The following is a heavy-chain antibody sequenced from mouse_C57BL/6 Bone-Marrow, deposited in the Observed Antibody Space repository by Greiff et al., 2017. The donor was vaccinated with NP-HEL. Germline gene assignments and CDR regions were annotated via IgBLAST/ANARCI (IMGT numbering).Heavy chain of an antibody. CDR3: ARPYYYGSSYYAMDY. D-gene: IGHD1-1*01. CDR1: GYTFTDYY. J-gene: IGHJ4*01. Sequence: QVQLPQPGPELVKPGASVKISCKASGYTFTDYYINWVKQMPGQGLEWIGWIFPGSGSNYYTENFMGKSTFTVAKFSSTAYMLLSSLTSEDSAVYFCARPYYYGSSYYAMDYWGQGTSVTVSS. V-gene: IGHV1-75*01. CDR2: IFPGSGSN.